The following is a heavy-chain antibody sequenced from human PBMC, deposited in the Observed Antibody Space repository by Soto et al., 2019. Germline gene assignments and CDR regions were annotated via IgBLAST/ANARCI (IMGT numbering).Heavy chain of an antibody. V-gene: IGHV3-23*01. Sequence: GGSLRRSCAASGFTFSSYGMSWVRQSPGKGLEWVSAISGSGGSTYYADSVKGRFTISRDNSKNTLYLQMNSLRAEDTAVYYCAKGIYYDSSNDAFDIWGQGTMVTVSS. CDR1: GFTFSSYG. D-gene: IGHD3-22*01. J-gene: IGHJ3*02. CDR3: AKGIYYDSSNDAFDI. CDR2: ISGSGGST.